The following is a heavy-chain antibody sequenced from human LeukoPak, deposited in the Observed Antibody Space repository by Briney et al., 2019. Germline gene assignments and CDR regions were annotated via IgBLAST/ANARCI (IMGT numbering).Heavy chain of an antibody. D-gene: IGHD2-21*01. Sequence: GGSLRLSCAASGFTFGSYAMSWVRQAPGKGLEWVSAISGSGGSTYYADSVKGRFTISRDSSKNTLYLQMNSLRAEDTAVYYCARKSVAAIPPLYWGQGTLVTVSS. CDR3: ARKSVAAIPPLY. CDR2: ISGSGGST. J-gene: IGHJ4*02. CDR1: GFTFGSYA. V-gene: IGHV3-23*01.